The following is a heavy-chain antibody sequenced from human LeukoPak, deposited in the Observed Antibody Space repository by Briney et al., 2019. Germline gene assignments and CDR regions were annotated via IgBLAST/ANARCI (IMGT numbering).Heavy chain of an antibody. CDR1: GYTFTAYY. Sequence: GASVPVSFTSSGYTFTAYYIHWVRQAPGQGIEWMGWMNPHSGGTNYAQKFRARVSMTTDTTINTAYLELTGLTSDDTALYYCARAERTVSGLVVWGQGTTVTVSS. CDR2: MNPHSGGT. D-gene: IGHD2-2*01. V-gene: IGHV1-2*02. J-gene: IGHJ6*02. CDR3: ARAERTVSGLVV.